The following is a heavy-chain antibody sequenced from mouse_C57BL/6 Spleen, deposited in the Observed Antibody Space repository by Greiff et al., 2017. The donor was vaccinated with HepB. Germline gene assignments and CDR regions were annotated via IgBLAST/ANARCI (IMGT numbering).Heavy chain of an antibody. CDR2: IWSGGST. CDR1: GFSFTSYG. J-gene: IGHJ2*01. Sequence: VQLKESGPGLVQPSQRLSITCTVSGFSFTSYGVHWVRQSPGKGLEWLGVIWSGGSTDYNAAFISRLSISKDNSKSQVFFKMNSLQADDTAIYYCARGDWDRENYFDYWGQGTTLTVSS. CDR3: ARGDWDRENYFDY. D-gene: IGHD4-1*01. V-gene: IGHV2-2*01.